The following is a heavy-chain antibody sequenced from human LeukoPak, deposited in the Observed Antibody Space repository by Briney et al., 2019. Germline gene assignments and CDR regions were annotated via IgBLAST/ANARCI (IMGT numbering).Heavy chain of an antibody. J-gene: IGHJ4*02. V-gene: IGHV3-23*01. D-gene: IGHD6-13*01. Sequence: GGSLRLSRATSGFTISNNAMSWVRQAPRKGLEWVSGISAGGGSTYYADSVKGRFIISRDNSKNTLYLQMNSLRAEDTAVYYCAKAGRYSNTWYDYWGQGTLVTVSS. CDR3: AKAGRYSNTWYDY. CDR1: GFTISNNA. CDR2: ISAGGGST.